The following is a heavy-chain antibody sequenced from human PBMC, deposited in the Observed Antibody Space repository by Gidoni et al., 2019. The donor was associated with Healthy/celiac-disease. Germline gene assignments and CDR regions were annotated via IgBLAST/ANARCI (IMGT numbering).Heavy chain of an antibody. Sequence: QVQLVQSGAEVKKPGASVTVSCKASGYTFTSYYMHWVRQAPGQGLEWMGIINPSGGSTSYAQKFQGRVTMTRDTSTSTVYMELSSLRSEDTAVYYCAISIWNSSGYEAMDYWGQGTLVTVSS. CDR3: AISIWNSSGYEAMDY. CDR1: GYTFTSYY. V-gene: IGHV1-46*03. D-gene: IGHD3-22*01. J-gene: IGHJ4*02. CDR2: INPSGGST.